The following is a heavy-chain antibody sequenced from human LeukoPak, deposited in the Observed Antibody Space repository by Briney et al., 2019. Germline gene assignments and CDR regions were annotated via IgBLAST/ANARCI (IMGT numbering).Heavy chain of an antibody. J-gene: IGHJ4*02. CDR2: ISGSGGST. CDR1: GFSFSRYG. D-gene: IGHD6-6*01. CDR3: AKGNEYSSSSGVDY. Sequence: GESLRLSCAASGFSFSRYGMNWVRQAPGKGLEWVSAISGSGGSTYYADSVKGRFTISRDNSKNTLYLQMNSLRAEDTAVYYCAKGNEYSSSSGVDYWGQGTLVTVSS. V-gene: IGHV3-23*01.